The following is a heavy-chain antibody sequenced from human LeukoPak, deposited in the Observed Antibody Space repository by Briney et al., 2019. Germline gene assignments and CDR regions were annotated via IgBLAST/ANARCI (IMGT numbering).Heavy chain of an antibody. CDR3: ARAGNGLGRYYVPV. CDR2: IHDSEKS. D-gene: IGHD3-10*01. J-gene: IGHJ4*02. Sequence: PSETLSLTCTVSGDSILRGDYYWSWIRQHPGKGLEWIGYIHDSEKSYYNPSLNSRLTMSVHKSQTQLSLNPSSATAAAKAVYYCARAGNGLGRYYVPVWGQGTLVTASS. V-gene: IGHV4-31*03. CDR1: GDSILRGDYY.